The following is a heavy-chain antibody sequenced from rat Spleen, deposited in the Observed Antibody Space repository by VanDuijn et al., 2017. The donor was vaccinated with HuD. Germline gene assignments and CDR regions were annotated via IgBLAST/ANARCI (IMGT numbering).Heavy chain of an antibody. CDR3: ARHYGGYSEYVMDA. V-gene: IGHV5-20*01. CDR1: GFTFSDYY. J-gene: IGHJ4*01. CDR2: ISYDGGNT. D-gene: IGHD1-11*01. Sequence: EVQLVESGGGLVQPGRSLKLSCAASGFTFSDYYMAWVRQAPTKGLEWVASISYDGGNTYYRDSVKGRFTISRDNAKSSLYLQMDSLRSEDTATYYCARHYGGYSEYVMDAWGQGASVTVSS.